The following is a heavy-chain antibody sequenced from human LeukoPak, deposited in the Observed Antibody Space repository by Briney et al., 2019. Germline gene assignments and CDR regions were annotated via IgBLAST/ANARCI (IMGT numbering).Heavy chain of an antibody. D-gene: IGHD3-22*01. CDR2: ISGSGGST. J-gene: IGHJ4*02. CDR3: AASKVGTNLVVVITPLLDY. Sequence: HPGGSLRLSCAASGFTFSSYAMSWVRQAPGKGLEWVSAISGSGGSTYYADSVKGRFTISRDNSKNTLYLQMNSLRAEDTAVYYCAASKVGTNLVVVITPLLDYWGQGTLVTVSS. V-gene: IGHV3-23*01. CDR1: GFTFSSYA.